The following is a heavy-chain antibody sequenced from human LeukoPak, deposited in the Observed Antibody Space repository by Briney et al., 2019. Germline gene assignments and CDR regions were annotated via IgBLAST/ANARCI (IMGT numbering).Heavy chain of an antibody. CDR2: IYYSGST. J-gene: IGHJ3*02. Sequence: SETLSLTCTVSGGSISSYYWSWIRQPPGKGLEWIGYIYYSGSTNYNPSLESRVTISVDTSKNQFSLKLSSVTAADTAVYYCARVTYSSSWYFRDAFDIWGQGTMVTVSS. CDR3: ARVTYSSSWYFRDAFDI. V-gene: IGHV4-59*01. D-gene: IGHD6-13*01. CDR1: GGSISSYY.